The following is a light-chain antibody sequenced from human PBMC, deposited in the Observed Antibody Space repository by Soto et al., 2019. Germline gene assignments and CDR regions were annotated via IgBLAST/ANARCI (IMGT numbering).Light chain of an antibody. CDR1: SSDVGSNNL. CDR2: EAY. V-gene: IGLV2-23*01. CDR3: CAYAGSRLDV. Sequence: QSALTQPASVSGSPGQSITISCTGTSSDVGSNNLVSWYQQHPGKAPKLMIYEAYKRPSGVSNRFSGSKSGNTASLTISGLQAEDEADYYCCAYAGSRLDVFGTGTKLTVL. J-gene: IGLJ1*01.